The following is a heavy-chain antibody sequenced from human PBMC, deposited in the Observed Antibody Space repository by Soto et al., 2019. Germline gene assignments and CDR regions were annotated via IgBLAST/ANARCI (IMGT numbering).Heavy chain of an antibody. D-gene: IGHD4-17*01. V-gene: IGHV4-30-4*01. CDR3: ARRFEPDYGDWFYFDY. Sequence: QVQLQESGPGLVKPSQTLSLTCTVSGGSISGGNYYWSWIRQPPGKGLEWIGYIYYSGRTYYNPSLRSGGTLSVATSKNQFSLKLTSVTAADTAVYYCARRFEPDYGDWFYFDYWGQGTLVTVSS. CDR1: GGSISGGNYY. CDR2: IYYSGRT. J-gene: IGHJ4*02.